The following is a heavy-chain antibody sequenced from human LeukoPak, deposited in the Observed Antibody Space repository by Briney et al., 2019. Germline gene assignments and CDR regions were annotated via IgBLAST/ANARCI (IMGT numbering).Heavy chain of an antibody. D-gene: IGHD3-16*01. Sequence: PSETLSLTCAVYGGSFSGYDWSWIRQPQPPGKGLEWIGEINHSGSTKYNPSLKSRVTISVDTSKNQFSLKLSSVTAADTAVYYCARDYRSTIGGEYGMDVWGQGTTVTVSS. CDR3: ARDYRSTIGGEYGMDV. J-gene: IGHJ6*02. V-gene: IGHV4-34*01. CDR1: GGSFSGYD. CDR2: INHSGST.